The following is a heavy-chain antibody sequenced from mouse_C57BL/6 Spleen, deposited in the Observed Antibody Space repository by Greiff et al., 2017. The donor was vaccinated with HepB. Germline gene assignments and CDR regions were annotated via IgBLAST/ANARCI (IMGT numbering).Heavy chain of an antibody. J-gene: IGHJ2*01. Sequence: QVHVKQSGAELVKPGASVKMSCKASGYTFTSYWITWVKQRPGQGLEWIGDIYPGSGSTNYNEKFKSKATLTVDTSSSTAYMQLSSLTSEDSAVYYCARKRGSNYLDYWGQGTTLTVSS. CDR2: IYPGSGST. CDR1: GYTFTSYW. D-gene: IGHD1-1*01. CDR3: ARKRGSNYLDY. V-gene: IGHV1-55*01.